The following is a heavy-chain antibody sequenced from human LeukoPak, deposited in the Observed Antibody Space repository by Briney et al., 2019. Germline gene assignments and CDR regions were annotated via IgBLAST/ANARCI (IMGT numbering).Heavy chain of an antibody. CDR3: AKDLYINYPYYFDY. Sequence: GGSLRLSCAASGFTFSNYAMSWVRQAPGRGLEWVSAISGSGGSTYYVDSVKGRFTISRDNSKNTLFLQMNSLRAEDTAVYYCAKDLYINYPYYFDYWGQGTLVTVSS. CDR2: ISGSGGST. CDR1: GFTFSNYA. V-gene: IGHV3-23*01. J-gene: IGHJ4*02. D-gene: IGHD4-11*01.